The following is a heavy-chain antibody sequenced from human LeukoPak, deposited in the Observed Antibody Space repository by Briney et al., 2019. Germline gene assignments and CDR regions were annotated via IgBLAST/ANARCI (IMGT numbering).Heavy chain of an antibody. D-gene: IGHD6-19*01. J-gene: IGHJ4*02. CDR3: ARGRGSGWYGRYYFDY. CDR1: GYTFTSYD. Sequence: ASVKVSCKASGYTFTSYDINWVRQATGQGLEWMGWMNPNSGNTGYAQKFQGRVIMTRNTSISTAYMELSSLRSEDTAVYYCARGRGSGWYGRYYFDYWGQGTLVTVSS. V-gene: IGHV1-8*01. CDR2: MNPNSGNT.